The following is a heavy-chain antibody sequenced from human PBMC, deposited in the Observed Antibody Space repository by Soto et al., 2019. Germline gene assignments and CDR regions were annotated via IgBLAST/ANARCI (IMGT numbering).Heavy chain of an antibody. CDR2: IYYSGST. V-gene: IGHV4-39*01. D-gene: IGHD5-18*01. CDR3: ARRGYSYGYLLYYFDY. Sequence: SETLSLTCTVSGGSISSSSYYWGWIRQPPGKALDWIGSIYYSGSTYYDPSLKSRVSISADTSKNQFSLKLTSVTAADTAVYYCARRGYSYGYLLYYFDYWGQGTLVTVSS. CDR1: GGSISSSSYY. J-gene: IGHJ4*02.